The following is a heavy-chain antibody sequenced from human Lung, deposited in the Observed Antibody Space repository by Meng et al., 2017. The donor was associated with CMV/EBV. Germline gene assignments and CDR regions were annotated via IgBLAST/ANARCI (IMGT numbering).Heavy chain of an antibody. D-gene: IGHD3-3*01. CDR2: IRSDGNEK. CDR3: AKFLSLEPDDAFDI. CDR1: GFTFKNYD. Sequence: GGSLRLSCAASGFTFKNYDIYWVRQAPGKGLEWVALIRSDGNEKYYADSVKGRFTISRDNFKNTLYLQMKSLRGEDTAVYYCAKFLSLEPDDAFDIWGQGXVVTVSS. V-gene: IGHV3-30*02. J-gene: IGHJ3*02.